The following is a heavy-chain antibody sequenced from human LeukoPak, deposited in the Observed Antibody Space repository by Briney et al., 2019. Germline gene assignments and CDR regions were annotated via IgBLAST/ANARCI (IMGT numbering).Heavy chain of an antibody. V-gene: IGHV3-23*01. CDR2: ISSSGYDI. CDR3: AKGAEYYYDSSGYGDAFDI. J-gene: IGHJ3*02. Sequence: GGSLRLSCAASGFTFSSYAMSWVRQAPGKGLEWVSSISSSGYDIYYADSVKGRFTISRDNSKNTLYLQMNSLRAEDTAVYYCAKGAEYYYDSSGYGDAFDIWGQGTMVTVSS. CDR1: GFTFSSYA. D-gene: IGHD3-22*01.